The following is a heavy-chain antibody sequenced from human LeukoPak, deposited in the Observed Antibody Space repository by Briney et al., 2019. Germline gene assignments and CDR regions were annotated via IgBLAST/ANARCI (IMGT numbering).Heavy chain of an antibody. Sequence: PSETPSLTCAVYGGSFSGYYWGWIRQPPGKGLKWIATFYKSGSSYYNPSLKSRVTISADTSKNQFSLRLTAVTAADTAVYYCATRFNIWNGYPFFDHWGQGALVTVSS. CDR3: ATRFNIWNGYPFFDH. J-gene: IGHJ4*02. CDR2: FYKSGSS. V-gene: IGHV4-38-2*01. D-gene: IGHD3-9*01. CDR1: GGSFSGYY.